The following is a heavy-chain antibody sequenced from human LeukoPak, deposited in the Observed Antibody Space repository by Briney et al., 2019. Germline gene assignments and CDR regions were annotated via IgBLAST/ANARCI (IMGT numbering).Heavy chain of an antibody. Sequence: GASVKVSCKASGYTFSGYYMHWVRQAPGQGLEWMGWINPNSGGTNYAQKFQGRVTMTRDTSISTAYMELNSLRSEDTAVYYCARDGYCSSTSCYSMGEAFDIWGQGTMVTVSS. V-gene: IGHV1-2*02. CDR3: ARDGYCSSTSCYSMGEAFDI. CDR1: GYTFSGYY. D-gene: IGHD2-2*03. CDR2: INPNSGGT. J-gene: IGHJ3*02.